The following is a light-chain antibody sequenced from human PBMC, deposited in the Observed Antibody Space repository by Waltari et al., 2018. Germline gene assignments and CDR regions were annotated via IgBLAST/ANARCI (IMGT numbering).Light chain of an antibody. J-gene: IGLJ3*02. Sequence: SYELTQPPSVSVSPGQTARIPCSGEELPKQYVYWYQQKPGQAPVLPIYKDTERPSGIPERFSGSTSGTTVTLTIRGVQAEDEADYYCQSADGGSRYWVFGGGTKVTVL. V-gene: IGLV3-25*03. CDR2: KDT. CDR1: ELPKQY. CDR3: QSADGGSRYWV.